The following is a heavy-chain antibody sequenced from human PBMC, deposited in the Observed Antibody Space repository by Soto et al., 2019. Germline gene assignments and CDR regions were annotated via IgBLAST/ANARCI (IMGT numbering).Heavy chain of an antibody. Sequence: QPGGSLRLSCAASGFTFSSYAMSWVRQAPGEGLEWVSAISGSGGSTYYADSVKGRFTISRDNSKNTLYLQMNSLRAEDTAVYYCAKVARCSSTGCYILRATDPYGMDVWGQGTTVTVSS. CDR2: ISGSGGST. D-gene: IGHD2-2*02. CDR3: AKVARCSSTGCYILRATDPYGMDV. J-gene: IGHJ6*02. V-gene: IGHV3-23*01. CDR1: GFTFSSYA.